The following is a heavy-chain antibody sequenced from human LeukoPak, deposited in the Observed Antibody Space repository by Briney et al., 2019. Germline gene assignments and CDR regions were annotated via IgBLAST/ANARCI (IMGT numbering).Heavy chain of an antibody. CDR1: GGSISSYY. CDR3: ARGAEMADDY. D-gene: IGHD5-24*01. CDR2: IYYSGST. V-gene: IGHV4-59*01. Sequence: RTSETLSLTCTVSGGSISSYYWSWIRQPPGKGLEWIGYIYYSGSTNYNPSLKSRVTISVDTSKNQFSLKLSSVTAADTAVYYCARGAEMADDYWGQGTLVTVSP. J-gene: IGHJ4*02.